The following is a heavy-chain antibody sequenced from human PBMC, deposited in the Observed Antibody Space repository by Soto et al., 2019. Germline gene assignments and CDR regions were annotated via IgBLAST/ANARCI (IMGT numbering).Heavy chain of an antibody. V-gene: IGHV3-11*01. CDR3: ARDVDADFRTDFDY. CDR1: GFTFSDYY. D-gene: IGHD4-17*01. Sequence: GGSLRLSCAASGFTFSDYYIHWNRRAPGKGLEWISYISGNGEIIQYAASARGRFTISRDNAENSVYLEMDSLRAEDTALYYCARDVDADFRTDFDYWGRGTLVTVSS. J-gene: IGHJ4*02. CDR2: ISGNGEII.